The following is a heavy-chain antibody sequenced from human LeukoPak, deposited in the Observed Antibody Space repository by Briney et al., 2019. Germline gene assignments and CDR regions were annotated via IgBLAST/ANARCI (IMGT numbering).Heavy chain of an antibody. CDR3: AKDPSRSEPYFDY. J-gene: IGHJ4*02. CDR1: GFTFSSYG. D-gene: IGHD2-15*01. Sequence: GGSLRLSCAASGFTFSSYGMHWVRQAPGKGLEWVAFIRYDGSNKYYADSVKGRFTISRDNSKNTLYLQMNSLRAEDTAVYYCAKDPSRSEPYFDYWGQGTLVTVSS. CDR2: IRYDGSNK. V-gene: IGHV3-30*02.